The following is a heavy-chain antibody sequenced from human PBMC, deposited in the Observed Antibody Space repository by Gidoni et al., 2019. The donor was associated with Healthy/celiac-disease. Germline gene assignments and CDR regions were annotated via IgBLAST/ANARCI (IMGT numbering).Heavy chain of an antibody. Sequence: GKGLEWIGSIYYSGSTYYNPSLKSRVTISVDTSKNQFSLKLSSVTAADTAVYYCAKDSSGYYASTFLGTFDYWGQGTLVTVSS. V-gene: IGHV4-39*01. CDR3: AKDSSGYYASTFLGTFDY. J-gene: IGHJ4*02. CDR2: IYYSGST. D-gene: IGHD3-22*01.